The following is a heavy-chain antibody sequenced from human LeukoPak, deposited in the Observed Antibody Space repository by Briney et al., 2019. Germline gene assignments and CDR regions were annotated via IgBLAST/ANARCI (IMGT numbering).Heavy chain of an antibody. V-gene: IGHV3-30*02. CDR3: AKDLLELRYYCYYYMDV. D-gene: IGHD1-7*01. CDR2: IRYDGSNK. J-gene: IGHJ6*03. Sequence: TGGSLRLSCAASGFTFSSYAMSWVRQAPGKGLEWVAFIRYDGSNKYYADSVKGRFTISRDNSKNTLYLQMNSLRAEDTAVYYCAKDLLELRYYCYYYMDVWGKGTTVTVSS. CDR1: GFTFSSYA.